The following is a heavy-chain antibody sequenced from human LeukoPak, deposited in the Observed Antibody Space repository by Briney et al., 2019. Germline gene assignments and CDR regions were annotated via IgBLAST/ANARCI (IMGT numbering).Heavy chain of an antibody. J-gene: IGHJ4*02. Sequence: PSQTLSLTCTVSGGSISSGGYYWSWIRQHPGKGLEWIGYIYYSGSTYYNPSLKSRVTISVDTSKNQFSLKLSSVTAADTAVYYCARGHTDDFWSGYYHFDYWGQGTLVTVSS. CDR2: IYYSGST. D-gene: IGHD3-3*01. CDR1: GGSISSGGYY. V-gene: IGHV4-31*03. CDR3: ARGHTDDFWSGYYHFDY.